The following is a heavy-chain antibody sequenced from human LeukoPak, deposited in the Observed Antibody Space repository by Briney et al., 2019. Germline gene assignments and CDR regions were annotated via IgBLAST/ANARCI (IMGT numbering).Heavy chain of an antibody. V-gene: IGHV5-10-1*01. Sequence: GESLKISRKGSGYSFTSYWISWVRQMPGKGLEWMGTIDPSDSYTNYGPSFQGHVTISADKSISTAYLQWSSLKASDTAMYYCARDLGGFHFDYWGQGTLVTVSS. CDR3: ARDLGGFHFDY. J-gene: IGHJ4*02. D-gene: IGHD4-23*01. CDR1: GYSFTSYW. CDR2: IDPSDSYT.